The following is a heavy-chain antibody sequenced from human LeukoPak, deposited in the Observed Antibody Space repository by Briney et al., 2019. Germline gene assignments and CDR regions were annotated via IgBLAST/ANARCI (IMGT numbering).Heavy chain of an antibody. D-gene: IGHD3-22*01. J-gene: IGHJ3*02. CDR3: AKSIYDSSGYYTGYDAFDI. CDR1: GFTFSSYA. CDR2: ISGSGGST. Sequence: GGSLRLSCAASGFTFSSYAMSWVRKAPGKGLEWVSAISGSGGSTYYADSVKGRFTISRDNSKNTLYLQMNSLRAEDTAVYYCAKSIYDSSGYYTGYDAFDIWGQGTMVTVSS. V-gene: IGHV3-23*01.